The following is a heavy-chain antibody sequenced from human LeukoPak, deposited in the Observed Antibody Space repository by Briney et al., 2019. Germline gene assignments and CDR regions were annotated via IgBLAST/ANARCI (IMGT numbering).Heavy chain of an antibody. CDR3: ARQDSSSAALDY. Sequence: SETLSLTCTVSGGSISSYYWSWIRRPPGKGLEWIGYIYYSGSTNYNPSLKSRVTISVDTSKNQFSLKLSSVTAADTAVYYCARQDSSSAALDYWGQGTLVTVSS. CDR2: IYYSGST. D-gene: IGHD6-6*01. J-gene: IGHJ4*02. CDR1: GGSISSYY. V-gene: IGHV4-59*08.